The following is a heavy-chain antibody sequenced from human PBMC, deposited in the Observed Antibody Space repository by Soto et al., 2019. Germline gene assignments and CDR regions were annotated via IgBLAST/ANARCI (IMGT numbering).Heavy chain of an antibody. J-gene: IGHJ4*02. CDR1: GFTFSSFG. CDR3: VKDLGTPPFYFDY. V-gene: IGHV3-30*18. Sequence: GGSLRLSCAASGFTFSSFGMHWVRQAPGKGLEWVAVISYDGNTEEYTESVKDRFTISRDNSKDTVYLHMNSLRAEDTAVFYCVKDLGTPPFYFDYWGQGTMVTVYS. CDR2: ISYDGNTE.